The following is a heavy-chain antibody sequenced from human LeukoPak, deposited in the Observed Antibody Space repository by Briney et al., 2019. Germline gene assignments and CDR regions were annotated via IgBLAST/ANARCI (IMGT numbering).Heavy chain of an antibody. V-gene: IGHV4-31*03. CDR2: IYYSGST. CDR1: GGSISSGGYY. J-gene: IGHJ5*02. CDR3: ARFYYCSETWFDP. Sequence: PSETLSLTCTVSGGSISSGGYYWSWICQHPGKGLEWIGYIYYSGSTYYNPSLKSRVTISVDTSKNQFSLKLSSVTAADTAVYYCARFYYCSETWFDPWGQGALVTVSS. D-gene: IGHD3-10*01.